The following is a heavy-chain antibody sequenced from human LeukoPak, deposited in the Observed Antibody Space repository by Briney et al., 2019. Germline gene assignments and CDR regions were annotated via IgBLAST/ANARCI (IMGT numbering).Heavy chain of an antibody. Sequence: ASVTVSFKASGYTFTSYDINWVRQATGQGLEWMGWMNPNSGNTGYAQKFQGRVTMTRNTSISTAYMELSSLRSEDTAVYYCARANRQALYSSGWYYFDYWGQGTLVTVSS. CDR2: MNPNSGNT. V-gene: IGHV1-8*01. J-gene: IGHJ4*02. CDR1: GYTFTSYD. D-gene: IGHD6-19*01. CDR3: ARANRQALYSSGWYYFDY.